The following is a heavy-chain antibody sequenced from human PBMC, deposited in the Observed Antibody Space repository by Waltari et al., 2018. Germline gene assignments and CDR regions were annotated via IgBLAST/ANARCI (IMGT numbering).Heavy chain of an antibody. Sequence: QLQESGPRLVKPSETLSLTCIVSGGSISDYYWSWIRQSPGKGLEWIGYIHYSGSTKNNPSLKSRVSISSDTSQNQFSLRLAAVTAADTAIYYCARDRTRGPGFASLFDTWVQGTLVTVSS. V-gene: IGHV4-59*01. CDR3: ARDRTRGPGFASLFDT. CDR2: IHYSGST. D-gene: IGHD1-1*01. J-gene: IGHJ5*02. CDR1: GGSISDYY.